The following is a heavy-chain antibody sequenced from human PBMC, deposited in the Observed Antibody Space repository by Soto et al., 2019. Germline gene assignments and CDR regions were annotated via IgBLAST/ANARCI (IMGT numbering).Heavy chain of an antibody. CDR3: ARAITKHYCYYGMDV. CDR1: GFTFSSYG. CDR2: IWYDGSNK. Sequence: QVQLVESGGGVVQPGRSLRLSCAASGFTFSSYGMHWVRQAPGKGLEWVAVIWYDGSNKYYADSVKGRFTISRDNSKNTLYLQMNSLRAEDTAVYYCARAITKHYCYYGMDVWGQGTTVTVSS. V-gene: IGHV3-33*01. J-gene: IGHJ6*02.